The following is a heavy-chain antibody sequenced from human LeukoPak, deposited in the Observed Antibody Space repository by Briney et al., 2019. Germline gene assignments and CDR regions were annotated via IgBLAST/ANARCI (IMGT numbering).Heavy chain of an antibody. D-gene: IGHD1-26*01. J-gene: IGHJ3*02. V-gene: IGHV3-53*01. CDR1: GFTFSSYS. CDR3: ARGGSYLSAFDI. Sequence: GGCLRLSCAASGFTFSSYSMNWVRQAPGKGLEWVSIIYGGGSVFYADSVKGRFTISRDNSKNTPYLQMNSLRGEDTAVYYCARGGSYLSAFDIWGQGTMVTVSS. CDR2: IYGGGSV.